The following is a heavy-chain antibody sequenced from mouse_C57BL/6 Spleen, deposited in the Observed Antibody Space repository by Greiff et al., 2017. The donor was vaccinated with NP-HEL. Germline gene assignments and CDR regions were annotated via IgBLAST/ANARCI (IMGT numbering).Heavy chain of an antibody. D-gene: IGHD1-1*01. Sequence: VQVVESGAELARPGASVKLSCKASGYTFTSYGISWVKQRTGQGLEWIGEIYPRSGNTYYNEKFKGKATLTADKSSSTAYMELRSLTSEDSAVYFCARGIYYYGSSYVNYAMDYWGQGTSVTVSS. CDR1: GYTFTSYG. J-gene: IGHJ4*01. CDR3: ARGIYYYGSSYVNYAMDY. CDR2: IYPRSGNT. V-gene: IGHV1-81*01.